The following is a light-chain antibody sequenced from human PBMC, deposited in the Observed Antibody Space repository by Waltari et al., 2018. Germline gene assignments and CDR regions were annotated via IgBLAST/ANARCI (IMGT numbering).Light chain of an antibody. CDR2: AAS. CDR3: QQSYSFTRT. V-gene: IGKV1-39*01. J-gene: IGKJ1*01. CDR1: QTISRY. Sequence: DIQMTQSPSSLSASVGDRVTITCRASQTISRYLNWYQQKLGKAPNLLIYAASSLQSGVPFRFSGSGSGRDFTLIITSLQPEDFATYYCQQSYSFTRTFGQGTKVEIK.